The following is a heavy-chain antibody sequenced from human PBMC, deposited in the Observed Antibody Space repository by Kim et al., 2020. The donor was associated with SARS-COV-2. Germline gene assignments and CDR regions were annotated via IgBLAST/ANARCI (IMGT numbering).Heavy chain of an antibody. J-gene: IGHJ4*02. V-gene: IGHV3-23*01. CDR3: ARGTGRYYGSGSFNYFDS. D-gene: IGHD3-10*01. Sequence: VKGRFTISRDNDRNTLYLQMNSLRAGETAVYYCARGTGRYYGSGSFNYFDSWGQGSLVTVSS.